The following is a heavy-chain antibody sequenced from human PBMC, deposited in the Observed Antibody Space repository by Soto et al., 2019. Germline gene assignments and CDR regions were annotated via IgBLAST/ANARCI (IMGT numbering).Heavy chain of an antibody. CDR1: GGSISSGGYC. CDR3: ARDYGGAWYFDL. J-gene: IGHJ2*01. V-gene: IGHV4-31*03. Sequence: QVQLQESGPGLVKPSQTLSLTCTVSGGSISSGGYCWSWIRQHPGKGLEWIGYTKYSGSTYYTPSLKSRVTISVDTSKNQFSLKLSSVTAADTAVYYCARDYGGAWYFDLWGRGTLVTVSS. CDR2: TKYSGST. D-gene: IGHD3-16*01.